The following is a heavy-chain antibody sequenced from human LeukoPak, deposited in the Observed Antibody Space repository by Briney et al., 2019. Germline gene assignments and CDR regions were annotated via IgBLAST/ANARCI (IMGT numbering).Heavy chain of an antibody. D-gene: IGHD5-24*01. CDR2: ISGGGANT. V-gene: IGHV3-23*01. CDR3: ARASRGYNYLYFDY. CDR1: GFTFSNYA. J-gene: IGHJ4*02. Sequence: GGSLRLSCAASGFTFSNYAMSWVRQAPGKGLEWVSTISGGGANTYYADSVKGRFTISRDNSKNTLYLQMNSLRAEDTAVYYCARASRGYNYLYFDYWGLGTLVTVSS.